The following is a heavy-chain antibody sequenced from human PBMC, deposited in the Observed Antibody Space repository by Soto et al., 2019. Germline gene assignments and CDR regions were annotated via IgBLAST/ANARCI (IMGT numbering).Heavy chain of an antibody. J-gene: IGHJ4*02. CDR2: IKSKIDGGAT. CDR3: TTDGMGTPGTGNSGFDN. V-gene: IGHV3-15*07. D-gene: IGHD3-10*01. CDR1: GFTLTNAW. Sequence: EVQLVESGGDLVQPGGSLRLSCAASGFTLTNAWMNWVRQAPGKGLEWVGLIKSKIDGGATVYAAPVKGRFTISRDDSTNTLFLQMNSLKTEDTAVYYCTTDGMGTPGTGNSGFDNWGQGTLVAVSS.